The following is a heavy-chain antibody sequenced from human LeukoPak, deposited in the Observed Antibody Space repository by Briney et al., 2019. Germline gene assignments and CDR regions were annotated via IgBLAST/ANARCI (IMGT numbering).Heavy chain of an antibody. CDR2: ISYDGSNK. CDR3: AKGLRVGAANYYGMDV. D-gene: IGHD2-15*01. CDR1: GFTFSSYG. V-gene: IGHV3-30*18. J-gene: IGHJ6*02. Sequence: GRSLRLSCAASGFTFSSYGMHWVRQAPGKGLEWVAVISYDGSNKYYADSVKDRFTISRDNSKNTLYLQMNSLRAEDTAVYYCAKGLRVGAANYYGMDVWGQGTTVTVSS.